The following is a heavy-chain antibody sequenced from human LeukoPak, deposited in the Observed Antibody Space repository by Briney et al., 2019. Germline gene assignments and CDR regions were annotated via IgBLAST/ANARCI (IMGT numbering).Heavy chain of an antibody. D-gene: IGHD2-15*01. Sequence: PGGSLRLSCAASGFTFSSYGIHWVRQAPGKGLEWVAVISYDGSNKYYADSVKGRFTISRDNSKNTLYLQMNSLRAEDTAVYYCAKEKTYLGGSLDYWGQGTLVTVSS. CDR1: GFTFSSYG. V-gene: IGHV3-30*18. CDR3: AKEKTYLGGSLDY. CDR2: ISYDGSNK. J-gene: IGHJ4*02.